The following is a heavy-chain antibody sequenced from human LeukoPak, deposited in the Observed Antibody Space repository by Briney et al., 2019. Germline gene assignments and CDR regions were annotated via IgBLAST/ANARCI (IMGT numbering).Heavy chain of an antibody. D-gene: IGHD2-15*01. CDR3: ARSVEGYCSGGSCYSYYYYMDV. CDR1: GDSISSYY. Sequence: PSETLSLTCTVSGDSISSYYWTWIRQPPGKGLQWIGYIFNSENTNYNPSLKSRVTISVDTSKNQFFLKLISVTAADTAVYYCARSVEGYCSGGSCYSYYYYMDVWGKGTTVTVSS. CDR2: IFNSENT. V-gene: IGHV4-59*01. J-gene: IGHJ6*03.